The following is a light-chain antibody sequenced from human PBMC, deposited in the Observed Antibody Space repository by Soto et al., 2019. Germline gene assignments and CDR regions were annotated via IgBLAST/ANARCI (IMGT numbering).Light chain of an antibody. Sequence: EIVLTQSPGTLSLSPGERATLSCRASQSVSSSYLAWYQQKPGQAPRLLIYGASSRATGIPDRFSGSGSGTDFTLTISGLEPEDFAVYYCQQYGSSPTTFGQGTKV. CDR2: GAS. CDR3: QQYGSSPTT. V-gene: IGKV3-20*01. J-gene: IGKJ1*01. CDR1: QSVSSSY.